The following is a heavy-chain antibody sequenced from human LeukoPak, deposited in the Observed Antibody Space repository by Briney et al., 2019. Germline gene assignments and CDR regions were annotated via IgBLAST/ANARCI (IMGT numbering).Heavy chain of an antibody. J-gene: IGHJ5*02. CDR1: GFTFSTYS. Sequence: GGSLRLSCAASGFTFSTYSVNWVRQAPGKGLEWVSTISSSSSYIYYADSVKGRFTISRDNAKNSLSLQMNGLRAEDTAVYYCARDLFHFYDSSGFLPSDSYNWFDPWGQGTLVTVSS. CDR2: ISSSSSYI. D-gene: IGHD3-22*01. V-gene: IGHV3-21*01. CDR3: ARDLFHFYDSSGFLPSDSYNWFDP.